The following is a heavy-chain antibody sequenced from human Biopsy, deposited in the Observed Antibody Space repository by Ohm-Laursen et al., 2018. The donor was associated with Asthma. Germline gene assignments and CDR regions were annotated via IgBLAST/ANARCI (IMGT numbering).Heavy chain of an antibody. V-gene: IGHV4-30-4*01. CDR2: VSWSGTT. CDR3: ARVASYGDLYFGIDV. D-gene: IGHD4-17*01. CDR1: GAYIGSRDHH. J-gene: IGHJ6*02. Sequence: TLSLTCPVGGAYIGSRDHHWSWIRQSPGTGLEWIGFVSWSGTTHYNRSLERRLSISIDTTRNEFSMTLRSVTAADTAVYFCARVASYGDLYFGIDVWGPGTTVSVS.